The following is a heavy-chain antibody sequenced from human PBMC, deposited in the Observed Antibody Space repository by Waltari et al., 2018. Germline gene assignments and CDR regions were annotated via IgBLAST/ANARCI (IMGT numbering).Heavy chain of an antibody. J-gene: IGHJ3*02. CDR1: GFTLSSYW. V-gene: IGHV3-7*01. Sequence: EVQLVESGGGLVQPGGSLRLSCAASGFTLSSYWMVWVSQAPGKGRGWVDNIKQDVSEKYYVDSVKGRFTISRDNAKNSLYLQMNSLRAEDTAVYYCARKQQLADAFDIWGQGTMVTVSS. CDR2: IKQDVSEK. D-gene: IGHD6-13*01. CDR3: ARKQQLADAFDI.